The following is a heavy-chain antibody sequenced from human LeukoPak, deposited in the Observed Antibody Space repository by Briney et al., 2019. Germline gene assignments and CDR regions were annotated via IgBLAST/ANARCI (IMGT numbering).Heavy chain of an antibody. D-gene: IGHD3-10*01. CDR3: ARAGVDYYYSGTYYLWYFDL. Sequence: SETLSLTCTVSGGSISSYYWSWIRQPPGMGLEWIGYIYYSGSTNFNPSLKSRVTMSLDTSRNQFSLKLSSVTAADTAVYYCARAGVDYYYSGTYYLWYFDLWGRGTLVTVSS. V-gene: IGHV4-59*01. CDR2: IYYSGST. J-gene: IGHJ2*01. CDR1: GGSISSYY.